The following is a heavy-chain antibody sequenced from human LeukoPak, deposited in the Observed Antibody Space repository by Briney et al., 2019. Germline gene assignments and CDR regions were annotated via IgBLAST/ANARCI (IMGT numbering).Heavy chain of an antibody. CDR3: ARDYYGSGSFYYYYGMDV. D-gene: IGHD3-10*01. CDR2: IYYSAST. V-gene: IGHV4-61*01. CDR1: GGSVSSGSYY. J-gene: IGHJ6*04. Sequence: SETLSLTCTVSGGSVSSGSYYWSWSRQPPGKGLEWLGYIYYSASTNYNPSLKSRVTISVDTSKNQFSLKLSSVTAADTAVYYCARDYYGSGSFYYYYGMDVWGKGTTVTVSS.